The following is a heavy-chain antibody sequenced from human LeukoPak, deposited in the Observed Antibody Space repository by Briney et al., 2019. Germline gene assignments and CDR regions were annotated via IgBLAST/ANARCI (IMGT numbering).Heavy chain of an antibody. V-gene: IGHV4-34*01. J-gene: IGHJ5*02. CDR3: ASEGTYYGSVAPYNWFDP. D-gene: IGHD3-10*01. Sequence: SETLSLTCAVYGGSFSGYYWSWIRQPPGKGLEWIGEINHSGSTNYNPSLKSRVTISVDTSKNQFSLKLSSVTAADTAVYYCASEGTYYGSVAPYNWFDPWGQGTLVTVSS. CDR1: GGSFSGYY. CDR2: INHSGST.